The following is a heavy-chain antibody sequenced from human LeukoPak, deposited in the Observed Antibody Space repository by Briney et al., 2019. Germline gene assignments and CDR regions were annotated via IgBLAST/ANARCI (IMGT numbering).Heavy chain of an antibody. J-gene: IGHJ4*02. CDR3: ARGTATDVADY. CDR2: INHSGST. V-gene: IGHV4-34*01. CDR1: GGSFSGYY. D-gene: IGHD2-21*02. Sequence: SETLSLTCAVYGGSFSGYYWSWIRQPPGKGLEWIGEINHSGSTNYNPSLKSRVTISVDASKNQFSLKLSSVTAADTAVYYCARGTATDVADYWGQGTLVTVSS.